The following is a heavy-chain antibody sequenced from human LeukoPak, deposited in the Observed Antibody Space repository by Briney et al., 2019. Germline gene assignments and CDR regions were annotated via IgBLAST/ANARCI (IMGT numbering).Heavy chain of an antibody. CDR1: GGSISSYY. CDR2: IYYSGST. V-gene: IGHV4-59*12. D-gene: IGHD6-19*01. J-gene: IGHJ4*02. Sequence: PSETLSLTCTVSGGSISSYYWSWIRQPPGKGLEWIGYIYYSGSTNYNPSLKSRVTISVDTSKNQFSLKLSSVTAADTAVYYCARSGLAVAGTPTYWGQGTLVTVSS. CDR3: ARSGLAVAGTPTY.